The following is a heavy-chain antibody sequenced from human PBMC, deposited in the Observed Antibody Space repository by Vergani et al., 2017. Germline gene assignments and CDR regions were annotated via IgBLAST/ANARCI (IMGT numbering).Heavy chain of an antibody. V-gene: IGHV3-30*03. CDR2: ISYDGTQK. D-gene: IGHD2-21*01. CDR1: GFTSSYYG. J-gene: IGHJ1*01. Sequence: QVHLVESGGGVVQPGRSLRLSCVVSGFTSSYYGMHWVRQAPGKGLEWVAVISYDGTQKYYADSVKGRFTISRDNSKSTLYLQMNSLRTEDTAVYDCATKSCGAPGCQIGYFEEWGQGTLVTVSS. CDR3: ATKSCGAPGCQIGYFEE.